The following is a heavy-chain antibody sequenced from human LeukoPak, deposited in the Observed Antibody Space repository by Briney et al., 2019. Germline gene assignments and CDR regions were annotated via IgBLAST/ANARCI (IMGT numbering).Heavy chain of an antibody. CDR2: IYYSGST. CDR1: GGSISSYY. D-gene: IGHD3-22*01. V-gene: IGHV4-59*01. J-gene: IGHJ4*02. Sequence: SETLSLTCTVSGGSISSYYWSWIRQPPGQGLEWIGYIYYSGSTNYNPSLKSRVTISVDTSKNQFSLKLSSVTAADTAVYYCARGSKGGGSGYYYSFDYWGQGTLVTVSS. CDR3: ARGSKGGGSGYYYSFDY.